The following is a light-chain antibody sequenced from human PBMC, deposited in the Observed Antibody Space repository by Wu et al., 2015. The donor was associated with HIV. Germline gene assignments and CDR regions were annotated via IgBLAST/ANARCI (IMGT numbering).Light chain of an antibody. J-gene: IGKJ2*01. Sequence: DIQMTQSPSTLSASVGDRITITCRASQSISSWLAWYQQKLGKPPKLLIYKASSLESGVPSRFSGSGSGTEFTLTISSLQPEDFATYYCQHLNNYPPFTFGQGTKLEIK. CDR1: QSISSW. CDR3: QHLNNYPPFT. CDR2: KAS. V-gene: IGKV1-5*03.